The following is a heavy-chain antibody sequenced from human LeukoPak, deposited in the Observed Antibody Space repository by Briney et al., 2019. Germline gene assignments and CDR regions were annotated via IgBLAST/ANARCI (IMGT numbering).Heavy chain of an antibody. CDR2: IYYSGSN. CDR1: GGSISSGDYY. V-gene: IGHV4-30-4*01. D-gene: IGHD4-23*01. J-gene: IGHJ4*02. Sequence: SETLSLTCTVSGGSISSGDYYWSWIRQPPGKGLEWIGYIYYSGSNYYNPSLKSRVTISVDTSKNQFSLKLSSVTAADTAVYYCARDLLNEGNHLDYWGQGTLVTVSS. CDR3: ARDLLNEGNHLDY.